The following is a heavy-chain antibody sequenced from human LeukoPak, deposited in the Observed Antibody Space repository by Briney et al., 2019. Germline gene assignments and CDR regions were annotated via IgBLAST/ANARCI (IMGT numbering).Heavy chain of an antibody. J-gene: IGHJ6*02. D-gene: IGHD3-10*01. V-gene: IGHV4-59*01. CDR1: GGSISGYY. CDR2: IYYSGST. CDR3: AGDSYGSGAYYGMDV. Sequence: SETLSLTCSVPGGSISGYYWSWIRQPPGKGLEWIGYIYYSGSTNYNPSLKSRVTISVDTSKNQFSLMLTSVTAADTAVYYCAGDSYGSGAYYGMDVWGQGTTVTVSS.